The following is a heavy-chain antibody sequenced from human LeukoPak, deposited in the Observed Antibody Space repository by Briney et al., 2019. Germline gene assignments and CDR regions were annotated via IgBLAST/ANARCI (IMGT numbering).Heavy chain of an antibody. CDR1: GFTFSDSA. CDR3: TRDRGTYNWLDP. CDR2: MDKETNLYAT. V-gene: IGHV3-73*01. J-gene: IGHJ5*02. Sequence: GGSLRLSCVASGFTFSDSAIHWVRQSSGKGLEWIGHMDKETNLYATALAASVKGRFTVSRDDSKNTAYLQMDSLKTEDTALYYCTRDRGTYNWLDPWGQGTLVTVSS. D-gene: IGHD1-26*01.